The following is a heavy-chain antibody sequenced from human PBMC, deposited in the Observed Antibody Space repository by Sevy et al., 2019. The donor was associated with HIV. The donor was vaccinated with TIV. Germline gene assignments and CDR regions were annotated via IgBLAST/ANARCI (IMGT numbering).Heavy chain of an antibody. Sequence: ASVKVSCKASEYTFTGYYMHWVRQAPGQGLEWMGWINPNSGGTNYAQKFQGRVTMTRDTSISTAYMELSRLRSDDTAVYYCARVLKNYYYGSGSYYNDDAFDIWGQGTMVTVSS. CDR3: ARVLKNYYYGSGSYYNDDAFDI. V-gene: IGHV1-2*02. CDR1: EYTFTGYY. J-gene: IGHJ3*02. D-gene: IGHD3-10*01. CDR2: INPNSGGT.